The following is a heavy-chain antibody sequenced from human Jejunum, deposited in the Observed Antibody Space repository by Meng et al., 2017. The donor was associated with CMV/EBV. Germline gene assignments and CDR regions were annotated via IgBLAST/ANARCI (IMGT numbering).Heavy chain of an antibody. CDR3: TTGAAYYYDSSVDY. J-gene: IGHJ4*02. Sequence: FTFSNAWMSWVRQAPGKRLEWVGRIKSKTDGGTTDYAAPVKGRFTISRDDSKNTLYLQMNSLKTEDTAVYYCTTGAAYYYDSSVDYWGQGTLVTVSS. D-gene: IGHD3-22*01. CDR1: FTFSNAW. CDR2: IKSKTDGGTT. V-gene: IGHV3-15*01.